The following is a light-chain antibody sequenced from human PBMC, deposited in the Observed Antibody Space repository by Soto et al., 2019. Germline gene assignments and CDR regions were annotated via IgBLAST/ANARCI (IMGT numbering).Light chain of an antibody. CDR2: GAS. CDR1: QSVSTSS. J-gene: IGKJ4*01. Sequence: ELVLTQSPGTLSLSPGERATLSCSASQSVSTSSLAWYQQTPGQAPRPLIYGASSRATAIPDRFRGSGSATAFYHSINRLGPEDFAVYYCQQYGSSLLTFGGVTKVDIK. CDR3: QQYGSSLLT. V-gene: IGKV3-20*01.